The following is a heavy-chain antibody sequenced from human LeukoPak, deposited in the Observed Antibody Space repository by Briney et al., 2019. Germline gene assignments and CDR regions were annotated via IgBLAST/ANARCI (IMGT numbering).Heavy chain of an antibody. V-gene: IGHV4-59*01. Sequence: SETLSLTGTVSGGSISTYYWSWIRQPPGKGLEWIGYIHYSGNTHYNPSLKSPVTISVDTSKNQFSLKLSSVTAADTAVYYCAREPPGADDAFGIWGQGTMVTVSS. J-gene: IGHJ3*02. CDR1: GGSISTYY. D-gene: IGHD7-27*01. CDR2: IHYSGNT. CDR3: AREPPGADDAFGI.